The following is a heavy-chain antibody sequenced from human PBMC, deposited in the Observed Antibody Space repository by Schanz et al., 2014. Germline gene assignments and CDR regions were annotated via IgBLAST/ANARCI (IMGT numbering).Heavy chain of an antibody. J-gene: IGHJ4*02. Sequence: EVQLVESGGGLVQPGGSLRLSCAASGFTFENYALTWVRQVPGKGLEWVSYVSRSTPDIYYADSVKGRFTISRDNSKNTLYLQMNSLRAEDTAVYYCARIGGSVFDYWAQGTLVTVSS. D-gene: IGHD3-10*01. CDR3: ARIGGSVFDY. CDR2: VSRSTPDI. V-gene: IGHV3-23*04. CDR1: GFTFENYA.